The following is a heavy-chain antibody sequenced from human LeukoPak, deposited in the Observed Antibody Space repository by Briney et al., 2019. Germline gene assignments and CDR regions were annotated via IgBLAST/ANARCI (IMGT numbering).Heavy chain of an antibody. CDR3: ARYSSGWYQNAFDI. D-gene: IGHD6-19*01. Sequence: SETLSLTCTVSGGSISSYYWSWIRQPPGKGLEWIGYIYYSGCTNYNPSLKSRVTISVDTSKNQFSLKLSSVTAADTAVYYCARYSSGWYQNAFDIWGQGTMVTVSS. CDR2: IYYSGCT. V-gene: IGHV4-59*01. CDR1: GGSISSYY. J-gene: IGHJ3*02.